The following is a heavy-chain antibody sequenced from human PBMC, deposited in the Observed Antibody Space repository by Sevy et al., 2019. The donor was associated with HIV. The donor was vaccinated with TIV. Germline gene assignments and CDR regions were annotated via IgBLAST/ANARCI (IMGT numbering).Heavy chain of an antibody. CDR3: ARVDCSGGSCYNYYYYGMDV. CDR1: GFTFSDYY. V-gene: IGHV3-11*01. Sequence: GGSLRLSCAASGFTFSDYYMSWIRQAPGMGLEWVSYISSSGSTIYYADSVKGRFTISRDNAKNSLYLQMNSLRAEDTAVYYCARVDCSGGSCYNYYYYGMDVWGQGTTVTVSS. D-gene: IGHD2-15*01. CDR2: ISSSGSTI. J-gene: IGHJ6*02.